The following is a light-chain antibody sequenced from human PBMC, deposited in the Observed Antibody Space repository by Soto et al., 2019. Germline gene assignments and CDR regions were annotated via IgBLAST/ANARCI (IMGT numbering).Light chain of an antibody. CDR2: GAS. Sequence: EIVMTQSPATLSVSPGERATLSCRASQSVSSNLAWYQQKPGQAPRLLIYGASTRATGIPARFSGSGSGTELTLTISSLQSEDFAVYYCQQYTNWPPYTFGQGTKLEL. V-gene: IGKV3-15*01. CDR1: QSVSSN. J-gene: IGKJ2*01. CDR3: QQYTNWPPYT.